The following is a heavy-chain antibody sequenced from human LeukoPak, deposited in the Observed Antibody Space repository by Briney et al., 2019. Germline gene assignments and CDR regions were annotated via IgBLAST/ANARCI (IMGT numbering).Heavy chain of an antibody. Sequence: PGGSLRLSCAASGFTFSHYGISRVRQAPGKGLQWVSHITGSGEISHYADSVQGRFTISRDNAKNSLYLQMNSLRAEDTALYYCARESAVATGAFDYWGRGTLVTVSS. V-gene: IGHV3-48*01. J-gene: IGHJ4*02. CDR3: ARESAVATGAFDY. CDR1: GFTFSHYG. D-gene: IGHD5-12*01. CDR2: ITGSGEIS.